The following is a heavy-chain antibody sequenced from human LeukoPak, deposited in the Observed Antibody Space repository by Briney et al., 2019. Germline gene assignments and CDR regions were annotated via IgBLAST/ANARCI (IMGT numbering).Heavy chain of an antibody. V-gene: IGHV3-21*01. D-gene: IGHD6-19*01. CDR3: ARDEETVAGLNGFDL. Sequence: PGGSLRLSCAASEFAFSSYPMNWFRQAPGKGLEWVASITSGSKYIFYADSVRGRFTTSRDNAENSLFLHMKSLRADDTAVYYCARDEETVAGLNGFDLWGQGTLVTVSS. CDR2: ITSGSKYI. CDR1: EFAFSSYP. J-gene: IGHJ4*02.